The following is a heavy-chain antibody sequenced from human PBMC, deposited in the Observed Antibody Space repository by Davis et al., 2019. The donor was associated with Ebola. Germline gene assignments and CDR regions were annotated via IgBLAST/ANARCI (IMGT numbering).Heavy chain of an antibody. V-gene: IGHV3-15*01. Sequence: GESLKISCAASGFTFSDYYMSWIRQAPGKGLEWVGRIKSKTDGGTTDYAAPVKGRFTISRDDSKNTLYLQMNSLKTEDTAVYYCTTDQRYYYDSSPFDYWGQGTLVTVSP. CDR2: IKSKTDGGTT. D-gene: IGHD3-22*01. CDR1: GFTFSDYY. J-gene: IGHJ4*02. CDR3: TTDQRYYYDSSPFDY.